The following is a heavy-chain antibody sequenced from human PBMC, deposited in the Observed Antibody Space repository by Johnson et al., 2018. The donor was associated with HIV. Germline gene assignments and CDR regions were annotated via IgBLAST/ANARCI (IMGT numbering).Heavy chain of an antibody. CDR3: ARSEVTAPSPPAGAFDI. J-gene: IGHJ3*02. CDR1: GFTFSSYW. CDR2: ISGSGSTI. Sequence: VQLVESGGGLVQPGGSLRLSCAASGFTFSSYWMSWVRQAPGKGLEWVSAISGSGSTIYYADSVNGRFTISRDNAKNSLYLQMNSLRAEDTAVYYCARSEVTAPSPPAGAFDIWGQGTMVTVSS. V-gene: IGHV3-48*04. D-gene: IGHD4-23*01.